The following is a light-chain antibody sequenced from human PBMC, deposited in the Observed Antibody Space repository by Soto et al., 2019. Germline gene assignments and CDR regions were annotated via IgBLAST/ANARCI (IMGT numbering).Light chain of an antibody. CDR2: DND. V-gene: IGLV1-40*01. Sequence: QSVLTQPPSVSGAPGQRVTISCTGSSSNIGAGYDVHWYQQLPGTAPKLLIYDNDNRPSGFPDRVSGSKSGTSASLAITGLQAEDEADYYCQSYNRSLSGSVFGGGTKLAVL. CDR1: SSNIGAGYD. J-gene: IGLJ2*01. CDR3: QSYNRSLSGSV.